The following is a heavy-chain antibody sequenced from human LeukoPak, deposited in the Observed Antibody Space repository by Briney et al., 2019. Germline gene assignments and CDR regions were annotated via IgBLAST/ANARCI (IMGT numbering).Heavy chain of an antibody. CDR1: GFTFSIYA. Sequence: PGGSLRLSCAASGFTFSIYAMTWVRQAPGKGLEWVAGISGSGSGGTTYYADSVKGRFTISRDNSKNTLYLQMSSLRAEDTAVYYGANLLYGDYPPNPHYWGRGPLVPVSS. V-gene: IGHV3-23*01. CDR3: ANLLYGDYPPNPHY. J-gene: IGHJ4*02. CDR2: ISGSGSGGTT. D-gene: IGHD4-17*01.